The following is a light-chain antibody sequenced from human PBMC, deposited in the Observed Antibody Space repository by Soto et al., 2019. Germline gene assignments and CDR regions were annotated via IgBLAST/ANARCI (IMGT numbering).Light chain of an antibody. CDR3: QQRSNWPLT. J-gene: IGKJ4*01. Sequence: EIVLTQSPATLSLSPAERATLSCRASQSVGSYLAWYQQKPGQAPRLLIYDASNRATGIPARFSGSGSGTDFILSISSLEPEDFAVYYCQQRSNWPLTFGGGTKVEIK. CDR2: DAS. CDR1: QSVGSY. V-gene: IGKV3-11*01.